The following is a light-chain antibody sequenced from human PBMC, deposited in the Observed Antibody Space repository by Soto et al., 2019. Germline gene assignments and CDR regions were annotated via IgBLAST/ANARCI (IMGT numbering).Light chain of an antibody. CDR2: GAS. Sequence: IVLAQVPGTLSFSPGERATLSCRASQSVTSNYLAWYQQKPDQAPRLLIYGASTRATGIPARFSGSGSGTEFTLTISSLQSEDFAVYYCHQYNYWPTFGQGAKVDIK. CDR1: QSVTSNY. CDR3: HQYNYWPT. V-gene: IGKV3-15*01. J-gene: IGKJ1*01.